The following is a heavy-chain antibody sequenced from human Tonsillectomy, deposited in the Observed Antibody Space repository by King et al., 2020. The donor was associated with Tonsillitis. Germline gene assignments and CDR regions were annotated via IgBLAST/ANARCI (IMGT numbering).Heavy chain of an antibody. J-gene: IGHJ6*02. CDR3: AAREGYYYGMDV. CDR1: GYTFSDYW. Sequence: QLVQSGAEVKKPGASVKVSCKASGYTFSDYWMYWVRQAPGQGLEWMGWMNPYSGGTKYAQKFKGRATMTRDTSINTAYMELNRLTSDDTAVYYCAAREGYYYGMDVWGQGTTVTVSS. CDR2: MNPYSGGT. V-gene: IGHV1-2*02.